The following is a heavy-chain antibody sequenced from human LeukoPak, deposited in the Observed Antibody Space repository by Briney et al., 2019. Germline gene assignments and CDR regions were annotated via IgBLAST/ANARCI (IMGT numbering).Heavy chain of an antibody. CDR1: GYTFTGYY. Sequence: ASVKVSCKASGYTFTGYYMHWVRRAPGQGREWMGWVNPKSGGTNYAQKFQGRVTMTRDTSISTAYMELSSLKSDDTAVYYCARDYEDYYYYYYMDVWGKGATVTVSS. CDR3: ARDYEDYYYYYYMDV. V-gene: IGHV1-2*02. D-gene: IGHD5-12*01. J-gene: IGHJ6*03. CDR2: VNPKSGGT.